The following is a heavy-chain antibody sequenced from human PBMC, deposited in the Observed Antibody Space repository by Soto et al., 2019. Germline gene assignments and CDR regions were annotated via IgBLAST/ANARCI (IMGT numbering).Heavy chain of an antibody. V-gene: IGHV3-23*01. J-gene: IGHJ3*02. CDR2: ISGSGGST. CDR1: GFTFSSYA. D-gene: IGHD3-3*01. CDR3: AKDPLLNYDFWSGYYFFGAFDI. Sequence: HPGGSLRLSCAASGFTFSSYAMSWVRQAPGKGLEWVSAISGSGGSTYYADSVKGRFTISRDNSKNTLYLQMNSLRAEDTAVYYCAKDPLLNYDFWSGYYFFGAFDIWGQGTMVTVSS.